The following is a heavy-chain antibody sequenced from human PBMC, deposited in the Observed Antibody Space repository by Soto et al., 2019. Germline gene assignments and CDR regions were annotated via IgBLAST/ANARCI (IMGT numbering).Heavy chain of an antibody. CDR2: IHHNATA. CDR3: ARLDRSTSKIGV. Sequence: QVQLQESGPGLLKPSETLSLTCTLSGDSVSSGASHWTWIRQSPGKGLEWIGYIHHNATADCNPPRKSRVSISVDTSKNQFSLKLTSATTADPAVYYCARLDRSTSKIGVWGQGTTVTVSS. J-gene: IGHJ6*02. D-gene: IGHD3-22*01. CDR1: GDSVSSGASH. V-gene: IGHV4-61*08.